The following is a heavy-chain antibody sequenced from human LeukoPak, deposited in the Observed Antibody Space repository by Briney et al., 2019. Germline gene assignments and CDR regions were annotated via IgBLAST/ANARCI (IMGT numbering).Heavy chain of an antibody. V-gene: IGHV4-39*01. D-gene: IGHD3-22*01. J-gene: IGHJ6*03. Sequence: SETLSLTCIVSGDSISGNIYYWGWIRQPPGRGLEWIGTSFNGGNTYKNPSLKSRVTIFVDAPKNQFSLTLTSVTAADTAVYYCATTSGYRNYYYYYLDVWGKGTTVTVSS. CDR3: ATTSGYRNYYYYYLDV. CDR1: GDSISGNIYY. CDR2: SFNGGNT.